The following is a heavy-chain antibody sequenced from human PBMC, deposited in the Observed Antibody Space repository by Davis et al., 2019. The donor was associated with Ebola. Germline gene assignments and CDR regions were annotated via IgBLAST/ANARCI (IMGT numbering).Heavy chain of an antibody. V-gene: IGHV4-38-2*02. CDR3: ARGAARGFDY. CDR1: GDSINSGGYY. J-gene: IGHJ4*02. D-gene: IGHD6-6*01. Sequence: SETLSLTCSVSGDSINSGGYYWGWLRQPPGKGLEWIGSIYHSGSTYYNPSLKSRVTISVDTSKNQFSLKLSSVTAADTAVYYCARGAARGFDYWGQGTLVTVSS. CDR2: IYHSGST.